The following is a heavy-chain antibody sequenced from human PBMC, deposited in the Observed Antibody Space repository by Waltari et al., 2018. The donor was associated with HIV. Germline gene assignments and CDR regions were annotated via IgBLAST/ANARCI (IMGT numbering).Heavy chain of an antibody. D-gene: IGHD2-15*01. V-gene: IGHV1-24*01. J-gene: IGHJ5*02. CDR3: TTEGLYCSGGTCYSRFDP. CDR1: GYTLSELS. CDR2: FDPEQDKT. Sequence: QVPLVQSGAEVKKPGASVQVSCTVSGYTLSELSMHWVRQAPGKGLEWMGGFDPEQDKTIYAQNFQGRVTMTEDAATDTAYMELSSLRSEDTAVYYCTTEGLYCSGGTCYSRFDPWGQGTLVTVSS.